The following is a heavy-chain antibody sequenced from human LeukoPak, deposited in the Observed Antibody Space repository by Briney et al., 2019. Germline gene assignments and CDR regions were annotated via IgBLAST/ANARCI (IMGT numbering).Heavy chain of an antibody. CDR3: ARVWPRDIVVVPAAGELGD. V-gene: IGHV1-46*01. J-gene: IGHJ4*02. CDR1: GYTFTSYY. D-gene: IGHD2-2*01. Sequence: GASVKVPCKASGYTFTSYYMHWVRQAPGQGLEWMGIINPSGGSTSYAQKFQGRVTMTRDTSTSTVYMELSSLRSEDTAVYYCARVWPRDIVVVPAAGELGDWGQGTLVTVSS. CDR2: INPSGGST.